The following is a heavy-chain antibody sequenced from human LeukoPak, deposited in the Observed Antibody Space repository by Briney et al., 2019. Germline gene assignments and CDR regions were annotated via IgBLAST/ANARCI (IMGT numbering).Heavy chain of an antibody. J-gene: IGHJ4*02. CDR1: GFTFSSYA. CDR2: ISGSGGST. Sequence: GGSLRLSCAASGFTFSSYAMSWVRQAPGKGLEWVSAISGSGGSTYYADSMKGRFTISRDNAKNSLYLQMNSLRAEDTAVYYCARNLIKDYDFWSGYYDFDYWGQGTLVTVSS. D-gene: IGHD3-3*01. V-gene: IGHV3-23*01. CDR3: ARNLIKDYDFWSGYYDFDY.